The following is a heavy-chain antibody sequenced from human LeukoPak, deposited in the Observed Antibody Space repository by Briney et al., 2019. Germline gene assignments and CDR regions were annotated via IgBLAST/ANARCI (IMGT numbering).Heavy chain of an antibody. CDR3: ARDRQGGGKCSGGSRPNGDY. CDR1: GGTFSSYA. Sequence: ASVKVSCKASGGTFSSYAISWVRQAPGQGLEWMGRIIPILGIANYAQKFQGRVTITADKSTSTAYMELSSLRSEDTAVYYCARDRQGGGKCSGGSRPNGDYWGQGTLVTVSS. J-gene: IGHJ4*02. V-gene: IGHV1-69*04. CDR2: IIPILGIA. D-gene: IGHD2-15*01.